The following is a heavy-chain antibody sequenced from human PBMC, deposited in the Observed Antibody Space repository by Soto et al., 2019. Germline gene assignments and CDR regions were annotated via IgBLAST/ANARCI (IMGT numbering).Heavy chain of an antibody. D-gene: IGHD6-19*01. CDR1: GGTFSSYP. CDR2: IIPIFGTA. CDR3: ARDKVQWRVSYYYYGMDV. J-gene: IGHJ6*02. Sequence: GASVKVSGKASGGTFSSYPTSWVQQAPGQGLEWMGGIIPIFGTATYAQKFQGRVTITADESTSTAYMELSSLRSEDTAVYYCARDKVQWRVSYYYYGMDVWGQGTTVTVSS. V-gene: IGHV1-69*13.